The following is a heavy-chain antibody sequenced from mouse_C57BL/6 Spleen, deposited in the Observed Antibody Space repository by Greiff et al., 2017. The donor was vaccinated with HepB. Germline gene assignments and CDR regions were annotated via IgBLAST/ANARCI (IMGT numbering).Heavy chain of an antibody. CDR3: ARDDYYGSSNWYFDV. CDR1: GYSFTGYY. CDR2: INPSTGGT. Sequence: EVQLQQSGPELVKPGASVKISCKASGYSFTGYYMHWVKQSSEKSLEWIGEINPSTGGTSYNQKFKGKATLTVDKSSSTAYMKLKSLTSEDSAVYYGARDDYYGSSNWYFDVWGTGTTVTVSS. V-gene: IGHV1-43*01. D-gene: IGHD1-1*01. J-gene: IGHJ1*03.